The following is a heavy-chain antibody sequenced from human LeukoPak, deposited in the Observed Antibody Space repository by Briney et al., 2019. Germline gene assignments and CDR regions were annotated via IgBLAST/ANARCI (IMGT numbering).Heavy chain of an antibody. V-gene: IGHV5-51*01. CDR3: GRVLIRGDKIDY. D-gene: IGHD2-21*01. J-gene: IGHJ4*01. CDR1: GYRFTSYW. CDR2: IYPGDSDT. Sequence: GESLKISCKGSGYRFTSYWIAWVRQMPGKGLEWMGIIYPGDSDTRYSPSFQGQVTISADKSISTAYLQWSSLKASDTAMYYCGRVLIRGDKIDYWGKEPWSPSPQ.